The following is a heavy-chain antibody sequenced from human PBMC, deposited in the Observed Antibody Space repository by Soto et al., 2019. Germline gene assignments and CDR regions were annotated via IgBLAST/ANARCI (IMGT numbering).Heavy chain of an antibody. Sequence: QVQLVESGGGVVRPGRSLRLSCAASGFSLSSYAMHWVRQAPGKGLEWVAVMSYDGDKKYFADSVKGRFTISRDSSKNTLNLQMNSLRTEDTAVYFCAKTAHQYCDFWIGYSHFDSWGKGILVTVSS. CDR3: AKTAHQYCDFWIGYSHFDS. J-gene: IGHJ4*02. D-gene: IGHD3-3*01. CDR2: MSYDGDKK. CDR1: GFSLSSYA. V-gene: IGHV3-30*18.